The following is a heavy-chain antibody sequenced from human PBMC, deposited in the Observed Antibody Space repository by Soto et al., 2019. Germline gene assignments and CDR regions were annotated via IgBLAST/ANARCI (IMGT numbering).Heavy chain of an antibody. D-gene: IGHD6-19*01. CDR1: GFSFNRHG. CDR3: ARDRSSTYYYYGMDL. J-gene: IGHJ6*02. CDR2: ISYDGSNQ. V-gene: IGHV3-30-3*01. Sequence: PGGSLRLSCEASGFSFNRHGIHWVRQAPGKGLEWLAVISYDGSNQDYADSVKGRFSISRDNSKNTVYLQMNSLRAEDTAVYYCARDRSSTYYYYGMDLWGQRRTVTVSS.